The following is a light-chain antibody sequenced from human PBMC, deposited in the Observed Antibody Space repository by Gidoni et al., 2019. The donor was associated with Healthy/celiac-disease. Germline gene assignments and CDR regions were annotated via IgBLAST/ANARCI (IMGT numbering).Light chain of an antibody. Sequence: EIQMTQSPATLSASVGDRVTMTCRASQSLNRWLAWYQQKPGKAPKLLLHKASSLESGVPSRFSGSGSGTEFSLTISGLQPDDFATYYCQQYNSYSRTFGQGTTVEMK. CDR2: KAS. J-gene: IGKJ1*01. V-gene: IGKV1-5*03. CDR1: QSLNRW. CDR3: QQYNSYSRT.